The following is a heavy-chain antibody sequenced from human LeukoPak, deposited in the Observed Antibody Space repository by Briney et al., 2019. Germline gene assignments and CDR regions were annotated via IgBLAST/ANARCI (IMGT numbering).Heavy chain of an antibody. D-gene: IGHD5-12*01. CDR1: GGSISNYY. Sequence: SETLSLTCTVSGGSISNYYWSWIRKSPGKGLEWIGYIYYSGSTNYNPSLKSRVMMSVDASKNQFSLRLTSVTAADSAVYYCARPWLYWGQGILVTVSS. CDR2: IYYSGST. J-gene: IGHJ4*02. CDR3: ARPWLY. V-gene: IGHV4-59*01.